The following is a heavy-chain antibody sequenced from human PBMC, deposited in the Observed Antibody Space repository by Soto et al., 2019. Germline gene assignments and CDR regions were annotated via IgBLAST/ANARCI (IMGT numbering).Heavy chain of an antibody. CDR1: GDSVSSNSAA. J-gene: IGHJ4*02. D-gene: IGHD2-2*01. Sequence: SQTLSLTCAISGDSVSSNSAAWNWIRQSPSRGLEWLGRTYYTSQWYNDYAVSVKSRITINPGTSKNQFSLQLNSVTPEDTAVYYCARALLASSTSGPFDYWGQGTLVTVSS. CDR2: TYYTSQWYN. V-gene: IGHV6-1*01. CDR3: ARALLASSTSGPFDY.